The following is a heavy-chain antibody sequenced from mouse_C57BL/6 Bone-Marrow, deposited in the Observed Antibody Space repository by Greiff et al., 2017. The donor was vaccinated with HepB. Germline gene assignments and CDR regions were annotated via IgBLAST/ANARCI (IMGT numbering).Heavy chain of an antibody. D-gene: IGHD1-1*01. V-gene: IGHV1-85*01. CDR2: IYPRDGST. CDR1: GYTFTSYD. J-gene: IGHJ3*01. CDR3: ARGDYYGSSRFAY. Sequence: VQLQQSGPELVKPGASVKLSCKASGYTFTSYDINWVKQRPGQGLEWIGWIYPRDGSTKYNEKFKGKATLTVDTSSSTAYLELHSLTSEDSAVYFCARGDYYGSSRFAYWGQGTLVTVSA.